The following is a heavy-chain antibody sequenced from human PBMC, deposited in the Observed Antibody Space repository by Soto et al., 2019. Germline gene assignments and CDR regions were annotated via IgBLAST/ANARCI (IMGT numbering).Heavy chain of an antibody. V-gene: IGHV4-31*03. CDR3: VSTYYTATSGPFDY. CDR1: GDSISSGGYY. J-gene: IGHJ4*02. Sequence: SETLSLTCTVSGDSISSGGYYWSLIRHHPGTGLEWIGYIYYSGTTYYNPSLESRVTISADMSENQFSLKVNSVTVADTAVYYCVSTYYTATSGPFDYWGQGTLVT. D-gene: IGHD3-22*01. CDR2: IYYSGTT.